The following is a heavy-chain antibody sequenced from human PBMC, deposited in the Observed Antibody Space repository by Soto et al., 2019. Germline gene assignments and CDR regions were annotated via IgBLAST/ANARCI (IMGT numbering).Heavy chain of an antibody. V-gene: IGHV3-11*01. J-gene: IGHJ4*02. Sequence: QVPLVASGGGLVKPGESLRLSCAASGFTFSDHYVTWIRQAPGKGLEWVSYISSSGSTIYYADSVKGRFTISRDNAENSLYLQMNSLRAEDTAVYYCARVGDMTYKDWGQGTLVTVSS. CDR2: ISSSGSTI. CDR3: ARVGDMTYKD. D-gene: IGHD3-3*01. CDR1: GFTFSDHY.